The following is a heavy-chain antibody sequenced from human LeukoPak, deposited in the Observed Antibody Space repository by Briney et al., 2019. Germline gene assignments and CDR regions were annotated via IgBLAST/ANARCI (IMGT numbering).Heavy chain of an antibody. CDR3: ARGDYGEPFDY. J-gene: IGHJ4*02. CDR2: IYYSGST. CDR1: SGSISSSNYY. V-gene: IGHV4-61*01. Sequence: SETLSLTCTVSSGSISSSNYYWSWIRQPPGRGLEWIGYIYYSGSTNYNPSLKSRVTISVDTSKNQFSLKLSSVTAADTAVYYCARGDYGEPFDYWGQGTLVTVSS. D-gene: IGHD4-17*01.